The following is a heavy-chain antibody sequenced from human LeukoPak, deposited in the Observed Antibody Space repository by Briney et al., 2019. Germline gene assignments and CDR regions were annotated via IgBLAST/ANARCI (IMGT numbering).Heavy chain of an antibody. V-gene: IGHV3-48*03. Sequence: GGSLRLSCAASGFTFSSYEMNWVRQAPGKGLEWVSYISSSGSTIYYADSVKGRFTISRDNAKNSLYLQMNSLRAEDTALYYCARGMAAATGFDYWGQGTLVTVSS. CDR3: ARGMAAATGFDY. CDR1: GFTFSSYE. J-gene: IGHJ4*02. D-gene: IGHD6-13*01. CDR2: ISSSGSTI.